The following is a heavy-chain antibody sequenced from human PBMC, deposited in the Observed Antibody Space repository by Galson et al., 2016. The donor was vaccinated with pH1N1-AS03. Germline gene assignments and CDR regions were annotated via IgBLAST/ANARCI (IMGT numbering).Heavy chain of an antibody. V-gene: IGHV1-2*02. D-gene: IGHD2/OR15-2a*01. Sequence: SVKVSCKASGGTFSSYGISWVRQAPGHGLEWMGWINPNTGGTLYAHNFQGRVTLTRDTSIATAYMDLTWLSSDDTAIYYCSKGVRYAFYAQFDRWGQGTLVTVSS. CDR2: INPNTGGT. CDR3: SKGVRYAFYAQFDR. J-gene: IGHJ4*02. CDR1: GGTFSSYG.